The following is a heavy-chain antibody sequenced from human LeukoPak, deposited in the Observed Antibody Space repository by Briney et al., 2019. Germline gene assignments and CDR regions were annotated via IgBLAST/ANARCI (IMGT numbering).Heavy chain of an antibody. CDR3: AKIYGSGSYAY. J-gene: IGHJ4*02. Sequence: PSETLSLTCTVSGGSISSYYWSWIRQPPGKGLEWIGYIYYSGSTNYNPSLKSRVTISVDTSKNQLSLKLSSVTAADTAVYYCAKIYGSGSYAYWGQGTLVTVSS. CDR1: GGSISSYY. CDR2: IYYSGST. V-gene: IGHV4-59*08. D-gene: IGHD3-10*01.